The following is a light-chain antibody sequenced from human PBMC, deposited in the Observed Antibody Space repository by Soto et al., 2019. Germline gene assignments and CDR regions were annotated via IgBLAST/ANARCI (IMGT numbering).Light chain of an antibody. J-gene: IGKJ2*01. CDR2: DAS. Sequence: DIQMTQSPSTLSASVGHRVTITCRASQRMSGFLAWYQQKPGKAPQLLISDASSLATGVPSRFSGSGSGTEFTLTISSLQTDDSATYFCQEYKTYAFGPGTKVDIK. CDR1: QRMSGF. CDR3: QEYKTYA. V-gene: IGKV1-5*01.